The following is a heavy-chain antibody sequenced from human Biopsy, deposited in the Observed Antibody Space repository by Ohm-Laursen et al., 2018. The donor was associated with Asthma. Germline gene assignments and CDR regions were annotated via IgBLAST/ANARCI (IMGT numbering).Heavy chain of an antibody. CDR1: GGTFNTYV. CDR2: INSVFGTT. J-gene: IGHJ4*02. CDR3: ARKAGSCISRTCYSLDF. D-gene: IGHD2-2*01. Sequence: SSVKVSCKSLGGTFNTYVIGWVRQAPGQRLEWMGWINSVFGTTTYPQKFQDRVTITEDDSTSTVYMELSSLRSEDMAVYYCARKAGSCISRTCYSLDFWGQGTLVTVSS. V-gene: IGHV1-69*01.